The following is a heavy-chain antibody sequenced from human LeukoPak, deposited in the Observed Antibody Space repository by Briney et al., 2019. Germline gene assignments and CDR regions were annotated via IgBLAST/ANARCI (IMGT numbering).Heavy chain of an antibody. CDR3: ARVLASSGSYWDLIPYFDY. CDR1: GGSISSSSTYY. CDR2: IYYSGST. J-gene: IGHJ4*02. Sequence: SETLSLTCSVSGGSISSSSTYYWGWIRQPPGKGLEWIGSIYYSGSTYYNPSLKSRVTISVDTSKNQFSLKLSSVTAADTAVYYCARVLASSGSYWDLIPYFDYWGQGTLVTVSS. V-gene: IGHV4-39*07. D-gene: IGHD1-26*01.